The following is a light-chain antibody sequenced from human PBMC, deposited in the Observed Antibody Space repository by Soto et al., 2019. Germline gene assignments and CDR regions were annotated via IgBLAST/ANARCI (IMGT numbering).Light chain of an antibody. J-gene: IGKJ4*01. Sequence: TQSPATLSVSPGERATLSCRASQSVSNNYLAWYQQKPGQAPRLLIYGASSRATGIPDRFSGSGSGTDFTLTISGLEPEDFAVYYCQQYASSPLTFGGGTKVDIK. CDR2: GAS. V-gene: IGKV3-20*01. CDR1: QSVSNNY. CDR3: QQYASSPLT.